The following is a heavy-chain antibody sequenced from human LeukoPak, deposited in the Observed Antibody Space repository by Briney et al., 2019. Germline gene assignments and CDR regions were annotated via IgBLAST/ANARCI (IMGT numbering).Heavy chain of an antibody. CDR2: ISWNSGRL. D-gene: IGHD6-13*01. CDR3: AKDIDSSSWYYFDY. V-gene: IGHV3-9*01. J-gene: IGHJ4*02. Sequence: GGSLRLSCAASGFNFRDYAMHWVRQTPGKGLEWVSSISWNSGRLGYADSVKGRFTISRDNAKNSLYLEMNSLRAEDTALYFCAKDIDSSSWYYFDYWGQGTLVTVSS. CDR1: GFNFRDYA.